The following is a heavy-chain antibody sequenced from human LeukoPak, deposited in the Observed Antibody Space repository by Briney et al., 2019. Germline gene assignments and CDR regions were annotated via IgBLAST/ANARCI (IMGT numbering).Heavy chain of an antibody. CDR1: GFTFSSYG. CDR2: ISGSGGST. J-gene: IGHJ4*02. V-gene: IGHV3-23*01. Sequence: GGTLRLSCAASGFTFSSYGMSWVRQAPGKGLEWVSAISGSGGSTYYADSVKGRFTISRDNSKNTLYLQMNSLRAEDTAVYYCAKVPTYSSSWYAFYFDYWGQGTLVTVSS. D-gene: IGHD6-13*01. CDR3: AKVPTYSSSWYAFYFDY.